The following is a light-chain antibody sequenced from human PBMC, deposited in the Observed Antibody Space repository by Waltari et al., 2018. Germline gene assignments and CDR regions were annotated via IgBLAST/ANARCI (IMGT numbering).Light chain of an antibody. CDR2: AAS. CDR3: LQYNSNPIT. CDR1: KDINTY. J-gene: IGKJ4*01. V-gene: IGKV1-17*01. Sequence: DIQMTESPSSLSASAGDRVRITCRASKDINTYLNWYQQKPGKAPKRLIYAASSLESGVPSRFSGSGSGTDFTLTITSLQPEDFATYYCLQYNSNPITFGGGTKVEIK.